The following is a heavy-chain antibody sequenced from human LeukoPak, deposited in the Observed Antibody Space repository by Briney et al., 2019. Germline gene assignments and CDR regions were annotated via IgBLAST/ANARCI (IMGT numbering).Heavy chain of an antibody. J-gene: IGHJ4*02. CDR1: GGSISSYY. D-gene: IGHD3-22*01. CDR3: PRGLGWYYYDSSGYYLFGY. V-gene: IGHV4-59*12. Sequence: SETLSLTCTVSGGSISSYYLSWIRQPPGKGLEWIGYIYYSGSTNYNPSLKSRVTISVDTSKNQFSLKLISVTAADPSVCYCPRGLGWYYYDSSGYYLFGYWGQGTLVTVSS. CDR2: IYYSGST.